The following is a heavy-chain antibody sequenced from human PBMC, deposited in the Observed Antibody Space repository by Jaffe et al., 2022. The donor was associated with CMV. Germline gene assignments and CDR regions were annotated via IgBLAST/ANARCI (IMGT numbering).Heavy chain of an antibody. CDR2: IYWDDDK. D-gene: IGHD3-10*01. CDR1: GFSLSTSGVG. J-gene: IGHJ4*02. CDR3: AHSQDEEYYYGSGFFDY. V-gene: IGHV2-5*02. Sequence: QITLKESGPTLVKPTQTLTLTCTFSGFSLSTSGVGVGWIRQPPGKALEWLALIYWDDDKRYSPSLKSRLTITKDTSKNQVVLTMTNMDPVDTATYYCAHSQDEEYYYGSGFFDYWGQGTLVTVSS.